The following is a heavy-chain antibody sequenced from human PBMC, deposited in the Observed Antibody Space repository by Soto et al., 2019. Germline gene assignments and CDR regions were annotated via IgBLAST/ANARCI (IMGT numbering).Heavy chain of an antibody. CDR3: ARGGYSYGIWFDP. D-gene: IGHD5-18*01. CDR1: GGSISSGGYS. J-gene: IGHJ5*02. V-gene: IGHV4-30-2*01. Sequence: SETLSLTCAVSGGSISSGGYSWSWIRQPPGKGLEWIGYIYHSGSTYYNPSRKSRVTISVDRSKNQFSLKLSSVTAADTAVYYCARGGYSYGIWFDPWGQGTLVTVSS. CDR2: IYHSGST.